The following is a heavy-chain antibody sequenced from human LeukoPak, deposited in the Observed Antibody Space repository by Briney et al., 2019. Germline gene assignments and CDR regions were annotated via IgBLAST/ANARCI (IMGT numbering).Heavy chain of an antibody. CDR3: ARRLNSDDYGDYGVDY. CDR2: IYPGDSDT. J-gene: IGHJ4*02. D-gene: IGHD4-17*01. CDR1: GYLFTSYW. Sequence: GGSLQISCKGSGYLFTSYWIGWVRPLPGKGLEGMGIIYPGDSDTRYSPSFQGQVTISADKSISTAYLQWSSLKASDTAMYYCARRLNSDDYGDYGVDYWGQGTLVTVSS. V-gene: IGHV5-51*01.